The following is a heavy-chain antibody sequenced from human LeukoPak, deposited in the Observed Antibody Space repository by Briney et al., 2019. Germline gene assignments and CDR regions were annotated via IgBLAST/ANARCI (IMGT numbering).Heavy chain of an antibody. J-gene: IGHJ6*03. CDR2: IYTSGST. V-gene: IGHV4-4*09. D-gene: IGHD3-10*01. Sequence: SETLSLTCTVSGGSISSYYWRWIRQPPGKGLEWIGYIYTSGSTNYNPSLKSRVTISVDTSKNQFSLKLSSVTAADTAVYYCARAPPVYYYGSGSYYTKPYYYYMDVWGKGTTVTVSS. CDR3: ARAPPVYYYGSGSYYTKPYYYYMDV. CDR1: GGSISSYY.